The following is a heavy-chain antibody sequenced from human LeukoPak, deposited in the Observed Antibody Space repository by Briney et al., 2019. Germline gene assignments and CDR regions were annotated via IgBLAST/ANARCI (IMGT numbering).Heavy chain of an antibody. V-gene: IGHV3-30*02. D-gene: IGHD3-10*01. J-gene: IGHJ4*02. CDR2: IRYDGSNE. Sequence: GGSLRLSCAASGSTFSTYGMHWVRQAPGKGLEWVAFIRYDGSNEYYADSVKGRFTISRDNSKNTLYLQMNSLRAEDTAVYFCAKDGSQYGSGSYLEYWGQGTLVTVSS. CDR3: AKDGSQYGSGSYLEY. CDR1: GSTFSTYG.